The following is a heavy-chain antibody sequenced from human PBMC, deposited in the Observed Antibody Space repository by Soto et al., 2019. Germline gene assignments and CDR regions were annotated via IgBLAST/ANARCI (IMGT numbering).Heavy chain of an antibody. V-gene: IGHV3-23*01. CDR2: ISGSGDRT. CDR3: GKGGTGDPGDY. D-gene: IGHD7-27*01. CDR1: GFSFRSHA. J-gene: IGHJ4*02. Sequence: EVPLLESGGGLVQPGGSLRLSCAASGFSFRSHAMTWVRQAPGKGLEWVSDISGSGDRTKYAESVKGRFTISRDNSKNTLYLQMSTLRAEDTAVYYCGKGGTGDPGDYWGQGTLVTVSS.